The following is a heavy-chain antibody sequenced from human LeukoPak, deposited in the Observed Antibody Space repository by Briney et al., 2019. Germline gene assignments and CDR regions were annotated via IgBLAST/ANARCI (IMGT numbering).Heavy chain of an antibody. Sequence: ASVTVSCKASGYTFTSYAMNWVRQAPGQGLEWMGWINTNTGNPTYAQGFTGRFVFSLDTSVSTAYLQISSLKAEDTAVYYCARSTTVTTRGNTPPGNWGQGTLVTVSS. CDR1: GYTFTSYA. CDR2: INTNTGNP. J-gene: IGHJ4*02. V-gene: IGHV7-4-1*02. CDR3: ARSTTVTTRGNTPPGN. D-gene: IGHD4-17*01.